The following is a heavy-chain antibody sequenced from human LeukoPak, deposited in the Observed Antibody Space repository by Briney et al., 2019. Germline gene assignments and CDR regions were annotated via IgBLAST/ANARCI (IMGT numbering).Heavy chain of an antibody. Sequence: GRSLRLSCAAAGFTFSSYWMHWVRHAPGKWLVWVSRINTDGSSTSYADSVKGRFTISRDNAKNTLYLQMNSLRAEDTAVYYCARDMEKRYYDSSGPLDYWGQGTLVTVSS. CDR3: ARDMEKRYYDSSGPLDY. D-gene: IGHD3-22*01. CDR2: INTDGSST. CDR1: GFTFSSYW. V-gene: IGHV3-74*01. J-gene: IGHJ4*02.